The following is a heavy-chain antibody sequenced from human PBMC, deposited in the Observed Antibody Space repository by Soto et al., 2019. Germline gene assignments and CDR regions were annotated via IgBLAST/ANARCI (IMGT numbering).Heavy chain of an antibody. V-gene: IGHV4-34*01. J-gene: IGHJ4*02. CDR1: GGAFRGFY. CDR2: INHSGST. D-gene: IGHD6-6*01. CDR3: ARGLARWNYQSARPFGY. Sequence: PSETPSPTPAVFGGAFRGFYWSWVRPPPREGLEWIGEINHSGSTNYNPSLKSRVTISVDTSKNQFSLKLSSVTAADTAVYYCARGLARWNYQSARPFGYWGQGTLVTVSS.